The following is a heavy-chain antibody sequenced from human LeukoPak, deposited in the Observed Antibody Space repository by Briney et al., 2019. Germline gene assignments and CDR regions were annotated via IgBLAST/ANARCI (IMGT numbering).Heavy chain of an antibody. CDR2: ISSSSSTI. CDR3: AGVGRVGYYYDSSGYHPLDY. J-gene: IGHJ4*02. V-gene: IGHV3-48*01. CDR1: GFTFSSYS. Sequence: SGGSLRLSCAASGFTFSSYSMNWVRQAPGKGLEWVSYISSSSSTIYYADSVKGRFTISRDNAKNSLYLQMNSLRAEDTAVYYCAGVGRVGYYYDSSGYHPLDYWGQGTLVTVSS. D-gene: IGHD3-22*01.